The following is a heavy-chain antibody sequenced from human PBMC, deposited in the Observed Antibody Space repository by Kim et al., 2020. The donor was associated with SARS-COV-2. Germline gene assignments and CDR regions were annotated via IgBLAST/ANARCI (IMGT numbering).Heavy chain of an antibody. J-gene: IGHJ6*02. CDR1: GFTFSSYS. D-gene: IGHD3-22*01. V-gene: IGHV3-21*01. CDR2: ISSSSSYI. Sequence: GGSLRLSCAASGFTFSSYSMNWVRQAPGKGLEWVSSISSSSSYIYYADSVKGRFTISRDNAKNSLYLQMNSLRAEDTAVYYCARERSGYYPYYYYYGMDVWGQGTTVTVSS. CDR3: ARERSGYYPYYYYYGMDV.